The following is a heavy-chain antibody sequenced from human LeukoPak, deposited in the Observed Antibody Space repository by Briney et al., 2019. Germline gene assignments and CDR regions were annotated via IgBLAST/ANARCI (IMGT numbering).Heavy chain of an antibody. CDR2: IYTSGST. Sequence: PSETLSLTCTVSGGSISSYYWSWIRQPAGKGLEWIGRIYTSGSTNYNPSLKSRVTMSVDTSKNQFSLKLSSVTAADAAVYYCARERELLWFGERWNAFDIWGQGAMVTVSS. CDR3: ARERELLWFGERWNAFDI. CDR1: GGSISSYY. D-gene: IGHD3-10*01. J-gene: IGHJ3*02. V-gene: IGHV4-4*07.